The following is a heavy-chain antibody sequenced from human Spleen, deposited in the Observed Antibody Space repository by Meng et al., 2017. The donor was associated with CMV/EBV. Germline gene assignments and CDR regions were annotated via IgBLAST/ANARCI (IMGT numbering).Heavy chain of an antibody. D-gene: IGHD2-2*02. V-gene: IGHV4-59*01. CDR3: ARDNIVVVPVVIGSNHYYYNGMDV. CDR1: GGSISSYY. CDR2: IYYSGST. Sequence: SETLSLTCTVSGGSISSYYWSWIRQPPGKGLEWIGYIYYSGSTNYNPSLKSRVTISVDTSKNQFSLKLSSVTAEDTAVYYCARDNIVVVPVVIGSNHYYYNGMDVWGQGTTVTVSS. J-gene: IGHJ6*02.